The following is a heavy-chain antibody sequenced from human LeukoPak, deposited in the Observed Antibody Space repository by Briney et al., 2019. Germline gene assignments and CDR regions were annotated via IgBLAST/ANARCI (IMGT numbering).Heavy chain of an antibody. CDR1: GGSISSYY. CDR2: IYYSGST. J-gene: IGHJ3*02. V-gene: IGHV4-59*01. CDR3: ARGLYYEGAFDI. Sequence: SETLSLTCTVSGGSISSYYWSWIRQPPGKGLEWIGYIYYSGSTNYNPSLKSRVTISVGTSKNQFSLKLSSVTAADTAVYYCARGLYYEGAFDIWGQGTMVTVSS. D-gene: IGHD3-22*01.